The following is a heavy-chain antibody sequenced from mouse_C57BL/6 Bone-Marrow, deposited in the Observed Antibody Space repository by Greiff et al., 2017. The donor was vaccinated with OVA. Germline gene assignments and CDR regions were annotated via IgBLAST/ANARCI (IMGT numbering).Heavy chain of an antibody. Sequence: EVMLVESGEGLVKPGGSLKLSCAASGFTFSSYAMSWVRQTPEKRLEWVAYISSGGDYIYYADTVKGRFTISRDNARNTLYLQMSRLKSGDTAMYYCTSRYDYDEGGWFAYWGQGTLVTVSA. J-gene: IGHJ3*01. D-gene: IGHD2-4*01. CDR2: ISSGGDYI. CDR3: TSRYDYDEGGWFAY. V-gene: IGHV5-9-1*02. CDR1: GFTFSSYA.